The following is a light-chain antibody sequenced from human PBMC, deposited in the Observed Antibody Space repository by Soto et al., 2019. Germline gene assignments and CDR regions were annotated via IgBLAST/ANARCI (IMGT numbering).Light chain of an antibody. CDR1: QGISSY. Sequence: IQLTQSPSSLSASVGDSVAITCLASQGISSYLTWYQQKPGKAPKLLIYAASTLQSGVPSRFSGSGSGTDFTLTISSLQPEDFATYYCQQLNSYPPFTFGPGTKVDIK. J-gene: IGKJ3*01. V-gene: IGKV1-9*01. CDR3: QQLNSYPPFT. CDR2: AAS.